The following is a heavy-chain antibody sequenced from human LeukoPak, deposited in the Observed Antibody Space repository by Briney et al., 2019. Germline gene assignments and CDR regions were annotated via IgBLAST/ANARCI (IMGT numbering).Heavy chain of an antibody. Sequence: GGSLRLSCTGSGFTFSSYWMSWVRQAPGKGLEWVALIWYDGSNKYYADSVKGRLTISRDNSKNTLYLQMNSLRAEDTAVYYCAREGPRGNSQFDYWGQGTLVTVSS. CDR1: GFTFSSYW. D-gene: IGHD2/OR15-2a*01. CDR2: IWYDGSNK. J-gene: IGHJ4*02. V-gene: IGHV3-33*08. CDR3: AREGPRGNSQFDY.